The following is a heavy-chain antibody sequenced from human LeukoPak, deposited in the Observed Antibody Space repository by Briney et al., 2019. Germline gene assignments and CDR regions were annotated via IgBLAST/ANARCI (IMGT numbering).Heavy chain of an antibody. CDR1: GFTFSSYS. J-gene: IGHJ4*02. V-gene: IGHV3-23*01. Sequence: GGSLRVSCAASGFTFSSYSMNWVRPAPGKGLEWVSAISGSGGSTYYADSVKGRFTISRDNSKNTLYLQMNSLRAEDTAVYYCAKDREVGALLVMDYWGQGTLVTVSS. CDR2: ISGSGGST. CDR3: AKDREVGALLVMDY. D-gene: IGHD1-26*01.